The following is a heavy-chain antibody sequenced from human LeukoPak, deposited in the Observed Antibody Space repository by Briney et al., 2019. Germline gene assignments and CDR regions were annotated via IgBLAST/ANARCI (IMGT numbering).Heavy chain of an antibody. CDR1: GGSFSGYY. CDR3: ARHAPNLGWFDP. CDR2: INHSGST. Sequence: SETLSLTCAVYGGSFSGYYWSWIRQPPGKGLEWIGEINHSGSTNYNPSLKSRVTISVDTSKNQLSLKLTSVTAADTAIYYCARHAPNLGWFDPWGQGTLVTVSS. V-gene: IGHV4-34*01. D-gene: IGHD3-16*01. J-gene: IGHJ5*02.